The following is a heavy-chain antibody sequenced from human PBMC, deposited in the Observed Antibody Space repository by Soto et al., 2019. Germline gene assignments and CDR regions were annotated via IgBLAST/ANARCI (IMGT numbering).Heavy chain of an antibody. J-gene: IGHJ6*03. D-gene: IGHD3-9*01. V-gene: IGHV1-8*02. CDR3: ARARRGYDILTGYSDMDV. Sequence: ASVKVSCKASGYTFTGYYMHWVRQAPGQGLERMGWMKPNSGNTGYAQKFQGRVTMTRNTSISTAYMELSSLRSEDTAVCYCARARRGYDILTGYSDMDVWGKGTTVTVSS. CDR2: MKPNSGNT. CDR1: GYTFTGYY.